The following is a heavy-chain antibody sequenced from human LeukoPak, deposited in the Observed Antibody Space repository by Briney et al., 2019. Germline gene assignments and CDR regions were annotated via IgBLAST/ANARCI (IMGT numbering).Heavy chain of an antibody. V-gene: IGHV1-2*02. Sequence: ASVKVSCKASGYTFTGYYMHWVRQAPGQGLEWMGWINPNSGGTNYAQKFQGRVTMTRDTSISTAYMELSRLRSDDTAVYYCARLPEFDTAMVLNWFDPWGQGTLVTVSS. D-gene: IGHD5-18*01. CDR2: INPNSGGT. J-gene: IGHJ5*02. CDR3: ARLPEFDTAMVLNWFDP. CDR1: GYTFTGYY.